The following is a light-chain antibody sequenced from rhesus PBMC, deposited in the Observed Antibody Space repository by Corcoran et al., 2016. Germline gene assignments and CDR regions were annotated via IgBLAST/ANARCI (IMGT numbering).Light chain of an antibody. CDR1: QGISNN. CDR3: QHGYGVLYS. V-gene: IGKV1-25*01. J-gene: IGKJ2*01. CDR2: KES. Sequence: DIQMTQSPSSLSASVGDRVTITCRASQGISNNLAWYQQKPGKVPKLLIYKESTLQSGITSRFSGSGSGTDFTLTISSLQPEDFATYYCQHGYGVLYSFGQGTKVEIK.